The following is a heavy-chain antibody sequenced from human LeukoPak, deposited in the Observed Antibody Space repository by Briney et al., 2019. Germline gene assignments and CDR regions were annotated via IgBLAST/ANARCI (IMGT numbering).Heavy chain of an antibody. CDR2: INTDGSST. CDR1: GFTFSSYW. V-gene: IGHV3-74*01. Sequence: GGSLRLSCAASGFTFSSYWMHWVRQAPGKGLVWVSRINTDGSSTSYADSVKGRFTISRDNAKNALYLQMNSLRAEDTAVYYCARDRGRMRAAAVPATYYYYGMDVWGQGTTVTVSS. J-gene: IGHJ6*02. D-gene: IGHD6-13*01. CDR3: ARDRGRMRAAAVPATYYYYGMDV.